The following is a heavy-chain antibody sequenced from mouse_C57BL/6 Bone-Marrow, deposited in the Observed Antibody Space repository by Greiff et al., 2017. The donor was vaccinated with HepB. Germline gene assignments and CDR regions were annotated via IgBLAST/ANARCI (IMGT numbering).Heavy chain of an antibody. CDR2: IYPGSGST. CDR1: GYTFTSYW. CDR3: AREEITMGVGAMDY. D-gene: IGHD1-1*02. Sequence: QVQLQQPGAELVKPGASVKMSCKASGYTFTSYWITWVKQRPGQGLEWIGDIYPGSGSTNYNEKFKSKATLTVDTSSSTAYMQLSSLTSEDSAVYYCAREEITMGVGAMDYWGQGTSVTVSS. J-gene: IGHJ4*01. V-gene: IGHV1-55*01.